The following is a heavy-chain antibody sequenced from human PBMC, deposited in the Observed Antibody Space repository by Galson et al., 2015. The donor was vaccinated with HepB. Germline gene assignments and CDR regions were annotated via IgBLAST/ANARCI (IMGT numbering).Heavy chain of an antibody. D-gene: IGHD3-10*01. Sequence: SVKVSCKVSGYTLTELSMHWVRQAPGKGLEWMGGFDPEDGETIYAQKFQGRVTITADESTSTAYMELSSLRSEDTAVYYCARDSGFGEVPWAFDIWGQGTMVTVSS. J-gene: IGHJ3*02. CDR1: GYTLTELS. CDR2: FDPEDGET. CDR3: ARDSGFGEVPWAFDI. V-gene: IGHV1-24*01.